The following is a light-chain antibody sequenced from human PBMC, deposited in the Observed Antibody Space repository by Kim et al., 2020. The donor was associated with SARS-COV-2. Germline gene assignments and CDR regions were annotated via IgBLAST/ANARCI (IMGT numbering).Light chain of an antibody. Sequence: GQKVTISCSGSNYDIVTNPVNWYQQLPGLAPKLLIYSINQRPSGIPDRFSGSRSGTSASLAISGLQSEDEADYFCAAWSDNLNGVVFGGGTQLTVL. J-gene: IGLJ3*02. CDR1: NYDIVTNP. CDR2: SIN. CDR3: AAWSDNLNGVV. V-gene: IGLV1-44*01.